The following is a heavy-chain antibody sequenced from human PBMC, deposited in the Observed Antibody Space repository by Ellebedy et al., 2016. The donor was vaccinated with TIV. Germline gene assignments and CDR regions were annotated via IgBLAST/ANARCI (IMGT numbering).Heavy chain of an antibody. V-gene: IGHV3-64D*06. Sequence: PGGSLRLSCSASGFTFSSYAMHWVRQAPGKGLEYTSAIVSNGDSTYYANSVKGRFTISRDNSKNTLYLQMSSLRHDDTAVYYCVKAWGDWGQGTLVTVSS. CDR2: IVSNGDST. CDR3: VKAWGD. CDR1: GFTFSSYA. J-gene: IGHJ4*02. D-gene: IGHD3-16*01.